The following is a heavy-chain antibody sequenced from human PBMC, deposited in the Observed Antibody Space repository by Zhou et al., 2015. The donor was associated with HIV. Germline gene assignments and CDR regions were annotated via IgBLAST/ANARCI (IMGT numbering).Heavy chain of an antibody. J-gene: IGHJ2*01. CDR3: ARGIDGDYDILTGYVRGYYWYFDL. Sequence: QVQLVQSGAEVKKPGSSVKVSCKASGGTFSSYAISWVRQAPGQGLEWMGGIIPIFGTANYAQKFQGRVTITADESTSTAYMELSSLRSEDTAVYYCARGIDGDYDILTGYVRGYYWYFDLWGRGTLVTVSS. D-gene: IGHD3-9*01. CDR1: GGTFSSYA. V-gene: IGHV1-69*01. CDR2: IIPIFGTA.